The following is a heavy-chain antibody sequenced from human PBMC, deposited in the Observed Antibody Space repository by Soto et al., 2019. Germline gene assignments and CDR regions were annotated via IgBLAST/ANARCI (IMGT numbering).Heavy chain of an antibody. D-gene: IGHD6-19*01. J-gene: IGHJ6*02. CDR3: ARDVEAGYYYYYGMDV. Sequence: AGGSLRLSCAASGFTFSSYAMHWVRQAPGKGLEWVAVISYDGSNKYYADSVKGRFTISRDNSKNTLYLQMNSLRAEDTAVYYCARDVEAGYYYYYGMDVWGQGTTVTVSS. CDR1: GFTFSSYA. V-gene: IGHV3-30-3*01. CDR2: ISYDGSNK.